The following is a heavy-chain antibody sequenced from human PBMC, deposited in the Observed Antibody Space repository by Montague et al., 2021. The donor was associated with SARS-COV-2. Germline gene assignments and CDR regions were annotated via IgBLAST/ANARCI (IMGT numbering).Heavy chain of an antibody. CDR1: GGSFSDYH. V-gene: IGHV4-34*01. CDR2: INYGGST. J-gene: IGHJ5*02. D-gene: IGHD3-22*01. CDR3: ARATRSIVVLNWFDP. Sequence: SETLSLTCAVYGGSFSDYHWTWIRQSPGGGLEWIGQINYGGSTKYNPSRRSRVTISIDTSKNQFSLKLSSVTAADTAVYYCARATRSIVVLNWFDPWGQGTLVTVSS.